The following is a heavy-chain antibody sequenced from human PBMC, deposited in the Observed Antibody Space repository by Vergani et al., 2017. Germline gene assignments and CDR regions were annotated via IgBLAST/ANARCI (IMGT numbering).Heavy chain of an antibody. CDR3: ARGDTNSWYYYFDY. Sequence: QVQLVQSGAEVKKPGASVKVSCPASGYTFTTYGISWVRQAPGQGLEWMGWISAYNGNTNYAQKLQGRVTMTTDTSTTTAYMELRSLISDDTAVYYCARGDTNSWYYYFDYWGQGTLVTVSS. D-gene: IGHD6-13*01. V-gene: IGHV1-18*01. CDR2: ISAYNGNT. J-gene: IGHJ4*02. CDR1: GYTFTTYG.